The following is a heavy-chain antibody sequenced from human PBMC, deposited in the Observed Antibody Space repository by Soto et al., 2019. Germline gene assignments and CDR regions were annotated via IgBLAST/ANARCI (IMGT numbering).Heavy chain of an antibody. CDR1: GYTFTSYQ. CDR2: INPSGGRI. D-gene: IGHD3-3*01. Sequence: QMQLVQSGAEVKKPGASVKVSCKASGYTFTSYQMHWVRQAPGQGLEWMGIINPSGGRITYAPRFKRRVIITRDTSTNTVYMELRSLRSEDTAVYYCARAGPPTTTGVGPSYTMDVWGQGTKVTVS. V-gene: IGHV1-46*01. J-gene: IGHJ6*02. CDR3: ARAGPPTTTGVGPSYTMDV.